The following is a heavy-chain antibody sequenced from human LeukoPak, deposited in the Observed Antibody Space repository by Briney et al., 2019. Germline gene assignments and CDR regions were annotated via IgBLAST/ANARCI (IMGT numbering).Heavy chain of an antibody. CDR2: ISSSSSYI. CDR1: GFTFSSYS. D-gene: IGHD6-13*01. J-gene: IGHJ4*02. CDR3: ASSYSSSWSHFDY. Sequence: GGSLRLSCAASGFTFSSYSMNWVRQAPGKGLEWVSSISSSSSYIYYADSVKGRFTISRDNAKNSLYLRMNSLRAEDTAGYCCASSYSSSWSHFDYWGQGTLVTVSS. V-gene: IGHV3-21*01.